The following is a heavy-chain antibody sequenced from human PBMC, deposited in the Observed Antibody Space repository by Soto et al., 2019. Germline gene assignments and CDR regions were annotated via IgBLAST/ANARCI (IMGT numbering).Heavy chain of an antibody. CDR1: GYTFTGYY. CDR2: INPNSGGT. J-gene: IGHJ4*02. V-gene: IGHV1-2*02. D-gene: IGHD6-19*01. Sequence: ASVKVSCKASGYTFTGYYMHWVRQAPGQGLEWMGWINPNSGGTNYAQKFQGRVTMTRDTSISTAYMELSRLRSDDTAVYYCASGGLTLNSGGWYYLDYWGQGTLVTVSS. CDR3: ASGGLTLNSGGWYYLDY.